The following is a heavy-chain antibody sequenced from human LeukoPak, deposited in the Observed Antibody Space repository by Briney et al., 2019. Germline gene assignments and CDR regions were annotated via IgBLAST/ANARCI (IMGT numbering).Heavy chain of an antibody. CDR1: GYTFTSYD. CDR3: ARALGFCSGGSCYEFVGNNMEV. J-gene: IGHJ6*03. Sequence: ASVKVSCKASGYTFTSYDINWVRQATGQGLEWMGWMNPNSGNTGYAQKFQGRVTMTRNTSISTAYMELSSLRSEDTAVYYCARALGFCSGGSCYEFVGNNMEVGGKGTRVTVSS. D-gene: IGHD2-15*01. CDR2: MNPNSGNT. V-gene: IGHV1-8*01.